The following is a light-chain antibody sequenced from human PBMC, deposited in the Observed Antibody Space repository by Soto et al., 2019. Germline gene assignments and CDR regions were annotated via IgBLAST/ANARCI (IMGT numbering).Light chain of an antibody. Sequence: QSVLTQPPSASGAPGQRVTISCSGSSPNIGSNYVYWYQQLPGTAPKLLIYGINQRPSGAPDRFSGSKSGTSASLAISGLRSEDEADYYCAAWDDSLSGVVFGGGTKLTVL. CDR1: SPNIGSNY. CDR3: AAWDDSLSGVV. V-gene: IGLV1-47*01. CDR2: GIN. J-gene: IGLJ2*01.